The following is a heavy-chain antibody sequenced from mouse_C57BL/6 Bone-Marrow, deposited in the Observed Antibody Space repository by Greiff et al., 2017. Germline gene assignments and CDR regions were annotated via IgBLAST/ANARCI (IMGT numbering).Heavy chain of an antibody. CDR1: GFNIKDDY. V-gene: IGHV14-4*01. J-gene: IGHJ2*01. D-gene: IGHD1-1*01. CDR2: IDPENGDT. CDR3: TTHYGSSYYFDY. Sequence: VQLQQSGAELVRPGASVKLSCTASGFNIKDDYMHWVKQRPEQGLEWIGWIDPENGDTESASKFQGKATITADTSSNTAYLPLSSLPSEDTAVYYRTTHYGSSYYFDYWGQGTTLTVSA.